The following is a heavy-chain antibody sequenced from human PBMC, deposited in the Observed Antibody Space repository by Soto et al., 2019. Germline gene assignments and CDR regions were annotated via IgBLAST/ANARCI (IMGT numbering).Heavy chain of an antibody. CDR3: ARATSFSGHHGY. Sequence: QLQLQESGPGLVKPSQTLSLACTVSGGSFSSGGYYWSWIRQLPGKGLEWIGYIYYSGSTYYTPPLKSRFTISLDTSKNQFSLKLSSVTAADTAVYYCARATSFSGHHGYWGQGTLVTVSS. J-gene: IGHJ4*02. D-gene: IGHD2-8*02. CDR1: GGSFSSGGYY. V-gene: IGHV4-31*03. CDR2: IYYSGST.